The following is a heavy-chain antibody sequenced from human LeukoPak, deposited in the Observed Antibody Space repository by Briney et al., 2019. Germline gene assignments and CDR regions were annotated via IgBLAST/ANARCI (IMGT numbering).Heavy chain of an antibody. CDR1: GGAISSSSYY. CDR3: ARGSSGDAFDI. J-gene: IGHJ3*02. V-gene: IGHV4-39*01. D-gene: IGHD2-2*01. CDR2: IYYSGST. Sequence: SETLSLTCTVSGGAISSSSYYWGWIRQLPGKGLEWIGSIYYSGSTYYNPSLKSRVTISVDTSKNQFSLKLSSVTAADTAVYYCARGSSGDAFDIWGQGTMVTVSS.